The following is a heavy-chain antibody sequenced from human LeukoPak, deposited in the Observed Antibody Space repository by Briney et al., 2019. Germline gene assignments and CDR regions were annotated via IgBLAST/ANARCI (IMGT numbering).Heavy chain of an antibody. V-gene: IGHV3-48*01. D-gene: IGHD2-15*01. CDR1: GLTFSSYG. CDR2: ISSSRITI. CDR3: ARVGGYYMDV. Sequence: GGPLRLSCAASGLTFSSYGMNWVRQARGKGLEWVSYISSSRITIANADSVKGRFTISRDNAKNSLDLQMNSLRAEDTSVYYCARVGGYYMDVWAKGTTVTVSS. J-gene: IGHJ6*03.